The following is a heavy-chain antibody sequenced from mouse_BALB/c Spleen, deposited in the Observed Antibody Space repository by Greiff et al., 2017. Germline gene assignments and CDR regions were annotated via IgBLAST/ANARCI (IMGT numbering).Heavy chain of an antibody. V-gene: IGHV1S81*02. J-gene: IGHJ1*01. CDR1: GYTFTSYY. Sequence: QVQLQQSGAELVKPGASVKLSCKASGYTFTSYYMYWVKQRPGQGLEWIGEINPSNGGTNFNEKFKSKATLTVDKSSSTAYMQLSSLTSEDSAVYYCTRSSGHILLRWYFDVWGAGTTVTVSS. D-gene: IGHD1-1*01. CDR2: INPSNGGT. CDR3: TRSSGHILLRWYFDV.